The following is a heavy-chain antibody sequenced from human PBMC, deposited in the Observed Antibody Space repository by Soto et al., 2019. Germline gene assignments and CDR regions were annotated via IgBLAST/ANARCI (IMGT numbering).Heavy chain of an antibody. D-gene: IGHD2-2*01. J-gene: IGHJ4*01. CDR2: IDTDGIMT. CDR1: GFTFSSYA. CDR3: ASLSAPVDY. Sequence: GGSLRLSCAASGFTFSSYAMSWVRQVPGKGMEWVSKIDTDGIMTDYADSVKGRFIISRDNAKNSLYLQMNSLRVEDTAVYHCASLSAPVDYWGQGTLVTVSS. V-gene: IGHV3-74*01.